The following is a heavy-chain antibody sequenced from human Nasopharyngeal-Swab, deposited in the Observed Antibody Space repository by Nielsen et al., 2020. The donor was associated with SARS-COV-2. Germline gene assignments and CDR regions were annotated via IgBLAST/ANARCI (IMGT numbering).Heavy chain of an antibody. CDR1: VSPFLIYA. CDR3: ARGRFYDILTGHLYYYYGMDV. V-gene: IGHV1-69*13. CDR2: IIPFFVSS. J-gene: IGHJ6*04. Sequence: SVKLSCNASVSPFLIYAFSWVRQAPGQGLDWMGGIIPFFVSSHYVQKFQGRVTITADESTSTAYMELSSLRSEDTAVYYCARGRFYDILTGHLYYYYGMDVWGKGTTVTVSS. D-gene: IGHD3-9*01.